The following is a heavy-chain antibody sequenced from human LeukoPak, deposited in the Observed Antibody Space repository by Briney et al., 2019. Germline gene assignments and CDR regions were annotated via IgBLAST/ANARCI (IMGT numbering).Heavy chain of an antibody. V-gene: IGHV4-59*01. CDR3: ATAGDYYDSGTFYTTFAI. Sequence: SETLSLTCTVSRGSLSNYYWSWIRQPPGKGLEWIGYVSYSGSTNYNPSLKSRVTISPDTPKTQLSLRLSFVTAADTAVYYCATAGDYYDSGTFYTTFAIWGRGPMVTLSS. CDR1: RGSLSNYY. J-gene: IGHJ3*02. D-gene: IGHD3-10*01. CDR2: VSYSGST.